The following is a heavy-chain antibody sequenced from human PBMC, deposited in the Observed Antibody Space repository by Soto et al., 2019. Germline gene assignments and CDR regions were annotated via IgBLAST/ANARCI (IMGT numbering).Heavy chain of an antibody. D-gene: IGHD5-12*01. CDR2: ISWNSAYI. Sequence: EVQLVESGGGLVQPGRSLRLSCVASGFTFDDYAMHWVRQVPVKGLEWVSVISWNSAYIGYADSVKGRFTISRDNAKNSVSLQMNSLRTEDTALYYCASTYSGYEDFDYWGQGTLVTVAS. V-gene: IGHV3-9*01. CDR1: GFTFDDYA. J-gene: IGHJ4*02. CDR3: ASTYSGYEDFDY.